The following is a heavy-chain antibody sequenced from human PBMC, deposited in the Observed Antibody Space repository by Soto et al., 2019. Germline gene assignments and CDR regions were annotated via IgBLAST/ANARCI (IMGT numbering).Heavy chain of an antibody. CDR2: IWYDGSNK. CDR3: ARDKKDTHLDY. CDR1: GFTFSSYG. Sequence: QVQLVESGGGVVQPGRSLRLSCAASGFTFSSYGMHWVRQAPGKGLEWVAVIWYDGSNKYYADSVKGRFTISRDNSKNTLYLQMNGLRDEDTAVYYCARDKKDTHLDYWGHGTLVNASS. J-gene: IGHJ4*01. V-gene: IGHV3-33*01.